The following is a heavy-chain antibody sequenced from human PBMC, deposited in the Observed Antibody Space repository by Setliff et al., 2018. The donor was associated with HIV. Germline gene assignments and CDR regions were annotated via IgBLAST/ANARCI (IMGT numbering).Heavy chain of an antibody. CDR3: ARVSGYSSGWYAFAPPKAAFDI. D-gene: IGHD6-19*01. J-gene: IGHJ3*02. V-gene: IGHV1-2*02. CDR2: INPNSGGT. Sequence: GASVKVSCKASGYTFTGYYMHWVRQAPGQGLEWMGWINPNSGGTNYAQKFQGRVTMTRDTSISTAYMELSRLRSDDTAVYYCARVSGYSSGWYAFAPPKAAFDIWGQGTMVTVSS. CDR1: GYTFTGYY.